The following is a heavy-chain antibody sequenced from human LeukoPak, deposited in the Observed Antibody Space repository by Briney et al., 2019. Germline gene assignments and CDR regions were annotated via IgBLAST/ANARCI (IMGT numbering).Heavy chain of an antibody. J-gene: IGHJ4*02. V-gene: IGHV3-21*01. Sequence: GGSLRLSCAASGFTFSSYSMNWVRQAPGKGLEWVSSISSSSSYIYYADSVKGRFTISRDNAKNSLYLQMNSLRAEDTAVYYCASSSICYRCLDYWGQGTLVTVSS. CDR2: ISSSSSYI. CDR3: ASSSICYRCLDY. CDR1: GFTFSSYS. D-gene: IGHD2-8*01.